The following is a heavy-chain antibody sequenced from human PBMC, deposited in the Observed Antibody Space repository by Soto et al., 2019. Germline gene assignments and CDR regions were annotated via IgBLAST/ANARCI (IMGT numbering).Heavy chain of an antibody. D-gene: IGHD3-22*01. CDR3: ARAPMVLTRSYFDS. V-gene: IGHV4-4*07. J-gene: IGHJ4*02. CDR1: GGSIGGYY. Sequence: PSETLSLTCTVSGGSIGGYYWSWIRQPAGKGLEWIGRMYNSERTNYNPSLKSRVTMSMDTSKNQFSLRLTSVTAADTAVYYCARAPMVLTRSYFDSWGQGTPVTVSS. CDR2: MYNSERT.